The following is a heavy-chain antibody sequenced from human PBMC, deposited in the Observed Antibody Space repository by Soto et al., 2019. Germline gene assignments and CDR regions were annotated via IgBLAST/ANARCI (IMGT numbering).Heavy chain of an antibody. J-gene: IGHJ5*02. D-gene: IGHD2-2*01. CDR2: ISAYNGNT. V-gene: IGHV1-18*01. CDR3: ATEHGYCSTSSCYAGSAFDP. Sequence: ASVKVSCKASGYTFTSYGISWVRQAPGQGLEWMGWISAYNGNTNYAQKLQGRVTMTTDTSTSTAYMELRSLRSDDTAVYYCATEHGYCSTSSCYAGSAFDPWGQGTLVTVSS. CDR1: GYTFTSYG.